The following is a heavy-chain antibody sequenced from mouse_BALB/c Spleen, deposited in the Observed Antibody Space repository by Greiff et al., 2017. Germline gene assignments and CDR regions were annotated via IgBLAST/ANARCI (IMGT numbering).Heavy chain of an antibody. V-gene: IGHV7-3*02. Sequence: EVKVIESGGGLVQPGGSLRLSCATSGFTFTDYYMSWVRQPPGKALEWLGFIRNKANGYTTEYSASVKGRFTISRDNPKNTLFLQMTSLRSEDTAMYYCARWNSLLRLQDYWGQGTTLTVSS. J-gene: IGHJ2*01. D-gene: IGHD1-2*01. CDR1: GFTFTDYY. CDR2: IRNKANGYTT. CDR3: ARWNSLLRLQDY.